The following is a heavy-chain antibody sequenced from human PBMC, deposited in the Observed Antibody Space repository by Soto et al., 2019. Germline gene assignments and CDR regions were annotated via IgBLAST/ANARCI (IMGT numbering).Heavy chain of an antibody. CDR1: GCTFTSSS. CDR3: AAGDSSGYYGG. CDR2: ITVGTGNT. Sequence: GASVKVSCKASGCTFTSSSVQWVRQARGQRLEWIGWITVGTGNTNYAQKFQERVTITRDMSTSTAYMELSNLRSEDTAVYYCAAGDSSGYYGGWGQGTQVTVSS. V-gene: IGHV1-58*01. D-gene: IGHD3-22*01. J-gene: IGHJ4*02.